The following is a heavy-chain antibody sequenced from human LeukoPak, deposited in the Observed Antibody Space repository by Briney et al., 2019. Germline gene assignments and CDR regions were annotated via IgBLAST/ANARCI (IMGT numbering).Heavy chain of an antibody. J-gene: IGHJ4*02. CDR2: IIPIFGTA. CDR3: ASGRGSSYGFDY. Sequence: SVKVSCKDSGGTFSSYAISWVRQAPGRGLEWMGGIIPIFGTANYAQKFQGRVTITADESTSTAYMELSSLRSEDTAVYYCASGRGSSYGFDYWGQGTLVTVSS. D-gene: IGHD5-18*01. V-gene: IGHV1-69*01. CDR1: GGTFSSYA.